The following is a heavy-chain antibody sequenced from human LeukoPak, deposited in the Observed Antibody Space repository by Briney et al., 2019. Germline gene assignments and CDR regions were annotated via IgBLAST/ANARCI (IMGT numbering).Heavy chain of an antibody. CDR1: GDSISSSSYY. V-gene: IGHV4-39*01. CDR2: IYYSGST. Sequence: PSETLSLTCTVSGDSISSSSYYWGWLRQPPGKGLEWLGSIYYSGSTVYNTPLKSRVTISVDTSKNQFSLQLSSVTAADTAVYYCARNSSDCSSTSCYHSPPHTSSAKRYNWFDPWGHGTLVTVSS. J-gene: IGHJ5*02. CDR3: ARNSSDCSSTSCYHSPPHTSSAKRYNWFDP. D-gene: IGHD2-2*01.